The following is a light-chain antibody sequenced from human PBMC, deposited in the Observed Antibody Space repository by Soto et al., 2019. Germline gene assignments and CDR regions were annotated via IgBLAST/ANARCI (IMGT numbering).Light chain of an antibody. J-gene: IGKJ1*01. Sequence: EMVTTQSPATLSVSPGERATLSCRASQSVSSNLAWYQQKPGQAPRLLIYGASSRATGIPDRFSGSGSGTDFTLTISRLEPEDFAVYFCQQYGSSPTTFGQGTKVDMK. CDR1: QSVSSN. V-gene: IGKV3-20*01. CDR2: GAS. CDR3: QQYGSSPTT.